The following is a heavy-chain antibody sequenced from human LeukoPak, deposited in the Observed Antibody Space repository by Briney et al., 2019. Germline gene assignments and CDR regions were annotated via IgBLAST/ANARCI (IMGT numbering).Heavy chain of an antibody. CDR2: ISGSGGST. J-gene: IGHJ4*02. D-gene: IGHD2-15*01. CDR3: AREYCIGGNCQYYFDY. Sequence: PGGSLRLSCAASGFTFSSYAMSWVRQAPGKGLEWVSAISGSGGSTYYADSVKGRFTISRDNSKNTLYLQMSSLRAEDMAVYYCAREYCIGGNCQYYFDYWGQGTLVTVSS. V-gene: IGHV3-23*01. CDR1: GFTFSSYA.